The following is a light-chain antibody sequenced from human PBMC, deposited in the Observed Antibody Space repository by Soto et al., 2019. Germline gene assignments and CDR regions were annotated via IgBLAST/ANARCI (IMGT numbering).Light chain of an antibody. CDR3: QQYYSDPLT. J-gene: IGKJ4*01. CDR2: KAS. Sequence: DIQMTQSPSTLSASVGDRVTITCRASQSINIWLAWYQQKPGKAPKLLIYKASSLESGVPSRFSGSGSGTDLTLTISSLQHDDLATYYCQQYYSDPLTFGGGTKVEIK. CDR1: QSINIW. V-gene: IGKV1-5*03.